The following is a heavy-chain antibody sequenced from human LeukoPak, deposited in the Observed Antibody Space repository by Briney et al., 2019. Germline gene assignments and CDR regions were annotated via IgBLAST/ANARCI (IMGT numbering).Heavy chain of an antibody. J-gene: IGHJ4*02. D-gene: IGHD1-20*01. Sequence: GGSLRLSCAASGLTVSTNYMSWVRQAPGKGLEWVSVMYSGGSTYYADSVKGRFTISRDNSKNTLYLQVNSLRAEDTAVYYCARDNWKESYVDYWGQGALVTVSS. CDR2: MYSGGST. CDR3: ARDNWKESYVDY. V-gene: IGHV3-66*01. CDR1: GLTVSTNY.